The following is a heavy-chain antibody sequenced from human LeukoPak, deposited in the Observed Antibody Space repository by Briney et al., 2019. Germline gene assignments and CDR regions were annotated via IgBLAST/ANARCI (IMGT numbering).Heavy chain of an antibody. CDR3: ASADYDSSGYYFSLDY. CDR1: GGTFSSYA. D-gene: IGHD3-22*01. V-gene: IGHV1-18*01. Sequence: GASVKVSCKASGGTFSSYAISWVRQAPGQGLEWMGWISAYNGNTNYAQKLQGRVTMTTDTSTSTAYMELRSLRSDDTAVYYCASADYDSSGYYFSLDYWGQGTLVTVSS. CDR2: ISAYNGNT. J-gene: IGHJ4*02.